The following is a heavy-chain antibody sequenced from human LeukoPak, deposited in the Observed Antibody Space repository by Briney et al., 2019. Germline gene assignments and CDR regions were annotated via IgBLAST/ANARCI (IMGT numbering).Heavy chain of an antibody. CDR1: GGSFIGYY. J-gene: IGHJ4*02. Sequence: RPSETLSLTCAVYGGSFIGYYWSWIRQPPGKELEWIGEINHSGGANYNPSLKSRVTISAGTSKSQFSLKLGSVTAADTAVYYCARVPLRFLEPFDYWGQGTLVTVSS. V-gene: IGHV4-34*01. D-gene: IGHD3-3*01. CDR2: INHSGGA. CDR3: ARVPLRFLEPFDY.